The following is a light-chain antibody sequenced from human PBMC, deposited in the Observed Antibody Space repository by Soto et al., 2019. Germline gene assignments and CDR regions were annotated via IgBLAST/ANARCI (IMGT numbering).Light chain of an antibody. CDR2: KAS. Sequence: DIQMTQSPSTLSASVGDRVTITCRASQSISSWLAWYQQKPGKAPKLLIYKASSLASGVPSRFSGSGSGTEFTLPISSLQPDDFATYYCQQYNSYPPWTFGQGTKVEIK. CDR3: QQYNSYPPWT. CDR1: QSISSW. V-gene: IGKV1-5*03. J-gene: IGKJ1*01.